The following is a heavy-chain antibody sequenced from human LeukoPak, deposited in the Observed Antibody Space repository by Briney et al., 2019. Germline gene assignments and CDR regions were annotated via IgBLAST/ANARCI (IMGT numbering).Heavy chain of an antibody. CDR3: AKAWSPVTIMSSDY. Sequence: GGSLRLSCAASGFTFSSYAMSWVRQAPGKGLEWVSAISGSGGSTYYADSVKGRFTISRDNSKNTLYLQMNSLRAEDTAVYYCAKAWSPVTIMSSDYWGQGTLVTVSS. CDR1: GFTFSSYA. CDR2: ISGSGGST. V-gene: IGHV3-23*01. D-gene: IGHD3-16*01. J-gene: IGHJ4*02.